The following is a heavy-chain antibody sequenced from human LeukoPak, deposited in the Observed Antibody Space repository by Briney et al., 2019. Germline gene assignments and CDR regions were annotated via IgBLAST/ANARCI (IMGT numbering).Heavy chain of an antibody. J-gene: IGHJ4*02. CDR3: AKDFNYYDSSGNPSPFDY. CDR1: GFTSSSYA. CDR2: IRGSGGST. Sequence: GGSLRLSCAASGFTSSSYAMSWVRQAPGKGLEWVSAIRGSGGSTYYADSVKGRFTISRDNSKNTLYLQMNSLRAEDTAVYYCAKDFNYYDSSGNPSPFDYWGQGTLVIVSS. V-gene: IGHV3-23*01. D-gene: IGHD3-22*01.